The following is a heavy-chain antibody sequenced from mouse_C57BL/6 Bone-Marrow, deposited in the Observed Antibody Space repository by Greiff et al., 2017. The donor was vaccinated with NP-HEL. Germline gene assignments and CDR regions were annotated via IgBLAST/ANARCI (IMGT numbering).Heavy chain of an antibody. CDR3: ARGLLRPAY. D-gene: IGHD1-1*01. CDR1: GYSITSGYY. J-gene: IGHJ3*01. Sequence: EVQLQQSGPGLVKPSQSLSLTCSVTGYSITSGYYWNWIRQFPGNKLEWMGYISYDGSNNYNPSLKNRISITRDTSKNQFFLKLNAVTTEDTATYDCARGLLRPAYWGQGTLVTVSA. V-gene: IGHV3-6*01. CDR2: ISYDGSN.